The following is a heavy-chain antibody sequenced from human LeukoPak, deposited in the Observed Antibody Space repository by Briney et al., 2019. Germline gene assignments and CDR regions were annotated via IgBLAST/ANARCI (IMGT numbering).Heavy chain of an antibody. CDR3: ARQGITRYYYYYGMDV. Sequence: SETLSLTCTVSGGSISSYYWSWIRQPPGKGLEWIGYIYYSGSTNYNPSLKSRVTISADTSKNQFSLKLSSVTAADTAVYYCARQGITRYYYYYGMDVWGQGTTVTVSS. CDR2: IYYSGST. V-gene: IGHV4-59*08. D-gene: IGHD3-10*01. CDR1: GGSISSYY. J-gene: IGHJ6*02.